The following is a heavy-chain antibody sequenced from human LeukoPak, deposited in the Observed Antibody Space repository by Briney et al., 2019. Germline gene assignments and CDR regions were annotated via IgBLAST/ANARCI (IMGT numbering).Heavy chain of an antibody. CDR3: ARALAVAGTGGFDP. J-gene: IGHJ5*02. CDR1: GFTFTSYG. Sequence: PGGSLRLSCAVSGFTFTSYGMSWVRQAPGKGLVWVSRINSDGSSTSYADSVKGRFTISRDNAKNTLYLQMNSLRADDTAVYYCARALAVAGTGGFDPWGQGTLVTVSS. CDR2: INSDGSST. D-gene: IGHD6-19*01. V-gene: IGHV3-74*01.